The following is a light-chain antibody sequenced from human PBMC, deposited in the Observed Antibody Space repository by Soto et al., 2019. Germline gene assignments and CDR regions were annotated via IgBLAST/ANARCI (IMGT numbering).Light chain of an antibody. CDR1: QSVRNSY. Sequence: EIVLTQSPVTLSLSPGERATLSCRASQSVRNSYLAWYQQKPGQAPRLLIYGASTRATDMPGRFSGRGSGTEFTLTINSLQSEDFAVYYCQQYRNWPRTFGQGTKVDIK. V-gene: IGKV3-15*01. CDR3: QQYRNWPRT. CDR2: GAS. J-gene: IGKJ1*01.